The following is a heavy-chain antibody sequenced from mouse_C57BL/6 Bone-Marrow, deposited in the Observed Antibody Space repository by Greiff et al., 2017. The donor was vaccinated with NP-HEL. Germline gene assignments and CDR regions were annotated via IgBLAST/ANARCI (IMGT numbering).Heavy chain of an antibody. D-gene: IGHD1-1*01. V-gene: IGHV1-9*01. CDR3: ASPPYYGSSPFAD. CDR2: ILPGSGST. Sequence: QVQLKESGAELMKPGASVKLSCKATGYTFTGYWIEWVKQRPGHGLEWIGEILPGSGSTKYNEKFKGKATFPAETSSNTAYMQLSSLTTEDSANYYCASPPYYGSSPFADWGQGTLVTVSA. CDR1: GYTFTGYW. J-gene: IGHJ3*01.